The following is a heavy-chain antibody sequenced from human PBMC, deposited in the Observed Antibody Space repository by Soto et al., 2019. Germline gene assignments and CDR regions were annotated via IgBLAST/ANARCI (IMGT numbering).Heavy chain of an antibody. CDR1: GYTFTSYA. J-gene: IGHJ4*02. D-gene: IGHD2-15*01. V-gene: IGHV1-3*01. CDR2: INAGNGNT. CDR3: ARVCSGGSCAKKGFDY. Sequence: ASVKVSCKASGYTFTSYAMHWVRQAPGQRLEWMGWINAGNGNTKYSQKFQGRVTITRDTSASTAYMELSSLRSEDTAVYYCARVCSGGSCAKKGFDYWGQGTLVTVS.